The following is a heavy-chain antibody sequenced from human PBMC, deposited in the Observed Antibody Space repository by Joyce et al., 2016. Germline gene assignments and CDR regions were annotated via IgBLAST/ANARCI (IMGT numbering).Heavy chain of an antibody. Sequence: QVQLLQSGAEVAKPGASVKVSCKASGYTFTGYFIHWVRQAPGQGLEWMGRINPDTGDTTYAQNFQERVTMTTDTSTTTTYFELRGLRSDDTAVYYCARGRPGGQPSEPTRQKTWLVLSTQKTYVDPWGQGSLVTVAS. V-gene: IGHV1-2*06. J-gene: IGHJ5*02. CDR3: ARGRPGGQPSEPTRQKTWLVLSTQKTYVDP. CDR1: GYTFTGYF. D-gene: IGHD6-6*01. CDR2: INPDTGDT.